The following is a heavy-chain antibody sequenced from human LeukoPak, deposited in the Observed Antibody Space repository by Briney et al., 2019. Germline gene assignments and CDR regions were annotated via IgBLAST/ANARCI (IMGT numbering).Heavy chain of an antibody. J-gene: IGHJ4*02. V-gene: IGHV3-21*01. Sequence: PGGSLRLSCAASGFTFSSHDMNWVRQAPGKGLEWVSSITTATSSYIYYADSVKGRFTISRDDAKNSLYLQMDGLRAEDTAVYYCARDYGGPHYFDYWGQGTLVTVSS. CDR2: ITTATSSYI. CDR1: GFTFSSHD. D-gene: IGHD2-15*01. CDR3: ARDYGGPHYFDY.